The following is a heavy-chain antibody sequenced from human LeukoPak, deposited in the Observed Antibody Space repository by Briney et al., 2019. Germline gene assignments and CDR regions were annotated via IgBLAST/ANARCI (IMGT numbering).Heavy chain of an antibody. Sequence: PGESLKISCQGSGYSFTSYWIGWVRQMPGKGLEWMGIIYPGDSDTRYSPSFQGQVTISADKSISTAYLQWSSLKASDTAKYYCARHMLYREGWYRPDYWGQGTLVTVSS. CDR1: GYSFTSYW. D-gene: IGHD6-19*01. J-gene: IGHJ4*02. V-gene: IGHV5-51*01. CDR3: ARHMLYREGWYRPDY. CDR2: IYPGDSDT.